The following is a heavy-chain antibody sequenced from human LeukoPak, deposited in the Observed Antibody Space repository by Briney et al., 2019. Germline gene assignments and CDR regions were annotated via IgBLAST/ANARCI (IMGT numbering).Heavy chain of an antibody. CDR3: ARHPSGYYEN. CDR1: GGSISSYY. D-gene: IGHD5-12*01. Sequence: SETLSLTCTVSGGSISSYYWAWTRQPPGKGLEWVASVYYSGSTYYSPSLKSRVTISRDTTKNQFSLRLSSVTAADTAIYFCARHPSGYYENWGQGTLVTVSS. J-gene: IGHJ4*02. V-gene: IGHV4-39*01. CDR2: VYYSGST.